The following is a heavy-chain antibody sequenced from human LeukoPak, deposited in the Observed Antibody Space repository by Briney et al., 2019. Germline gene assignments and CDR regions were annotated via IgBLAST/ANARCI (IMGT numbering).Heavy chain of an antibody. V-gene: IGHV3-9*01. CDR3: ARGWIQLWFLFDY. CDR1: GFTFDDYA. Sequence: GGSLRLSCAVSGFTFDDYAMHWVRQVPGKGLEWVSGINWNSDSIGYADSVKGRFTISRDNAKNSLYLQMNSLRAEDTAVYYCARGWIQLWFLFDYWGQGTLVTVSS. J-gene: IGHJ4*02. D-gene: IGHD5-18*01. CDR2: INWNSDSI.